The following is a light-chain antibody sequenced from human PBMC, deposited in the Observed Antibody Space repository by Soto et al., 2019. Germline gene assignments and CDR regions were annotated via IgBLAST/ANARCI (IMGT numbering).Light chain of an antibody. V-gene: IGKV1-5*01. J-gene: IGKJ2*01. CDR3: QQYISSSST. Sequence: DIQMTQSPSTLSASVGDRVTITCRTSQTISSWLAWYQQKPGKAPNLLIYDASSLQSGVPSRSSGSGSGTEFTLTITSLQPDDFATYYCQQYISSSSTFGQGTKLEIK. CDR2: DAS. CDR1: QTISSW.